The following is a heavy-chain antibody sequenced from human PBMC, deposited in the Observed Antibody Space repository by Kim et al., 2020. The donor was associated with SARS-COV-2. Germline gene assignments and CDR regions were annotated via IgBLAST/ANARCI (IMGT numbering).Heavy chain of an antibody. Sequence: SVKGRCTISRDNAKKALYLQMNSLRAEDTAVYYCARDRGSSWFLVDTSDYWGQGTLVTVSS. J-gene: IGHJ4*02. CDR3: ARDRGSSWFLVDTSDY. V-gene: IGHV3-48*03. D-gene: IGHD6-13*01.